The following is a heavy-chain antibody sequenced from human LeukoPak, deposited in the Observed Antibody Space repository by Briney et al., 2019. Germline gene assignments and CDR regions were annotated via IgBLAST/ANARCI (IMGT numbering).Heavy chain of an antibody. D-gene: IGHD1-26*01. V-gene: IGHV4-59*08. CDR3: ATLDPYSGSYYFDY. J-gene: IGHJ4*02. Sequence: SETLSLTCTVSGDSINSYYWSWIQQPPGKGLEWIGYIYYSGSTNYNPSLKSRVTISIDTSKNQLSLKLSSVTAADTAVYYCATLDPYSGSYYFDYWGQGTLVTVSS. CDR1: GDSINSYY. CDR2: IYYSGST.